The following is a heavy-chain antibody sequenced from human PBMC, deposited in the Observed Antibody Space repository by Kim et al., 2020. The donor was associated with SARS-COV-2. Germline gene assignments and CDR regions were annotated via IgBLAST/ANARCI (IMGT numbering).Heavy chain of an antibody. CDR3: ARWGGTAYGTKYFQR. V-gene: IGHV4-39*07. J-gene: IGHJ1*01. D-gene: IGHD1-7*01. Sequence: PSVQSRVTISLDTSKNQLSLTLTSVTAADTAVYYCARWGGTAYGTKYFQRWGQGTLVTVSS.